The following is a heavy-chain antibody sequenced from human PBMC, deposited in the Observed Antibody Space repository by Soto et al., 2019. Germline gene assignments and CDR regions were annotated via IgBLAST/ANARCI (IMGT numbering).Heavy chain of an antibody. V-gene: IGHV1-2*02. CDR3: ARVEGSASSTGY. CDR2: ISPNNGGT. CDR1: GYTFTAYY. D-gene: IGHD6-6*01. Sequence: QVQLVQSGPEVKIPGASVRVSCKASGYTFTAYYIHWVRQAPGQGLEWLGWISPNNGGTIYAQKFQGRVTLTSDTSVSTAYMELSRLTSDDTAIYYCARVEGSASSTGYCGQGTLVTVSS. J-gene: IGHJ4*02.